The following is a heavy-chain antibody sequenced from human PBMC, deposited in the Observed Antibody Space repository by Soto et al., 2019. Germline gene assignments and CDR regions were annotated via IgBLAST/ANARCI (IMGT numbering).Heavy chain of an antibody. CDR1: GFTFSSYG. CDR2: TSYDGSNK. J-gene: IGHJ5*02. Sequence: QVQLVESGGGVVQPGRSLRLSCAASGFTFSSYGMHWVRQAPGKGLEWVAVTSYDGSNKYYADSVKGRFTISRDNSKNTLYLQMNSLRAEDTAVYYCAKDRLHIAAAGTGGWFDPWGQGTLVTVSS. V-gene: IGHV3-30*18. D-gene: IGHD6-13*01. CDR3: AKDRLHIAAAGTGGWFDP.